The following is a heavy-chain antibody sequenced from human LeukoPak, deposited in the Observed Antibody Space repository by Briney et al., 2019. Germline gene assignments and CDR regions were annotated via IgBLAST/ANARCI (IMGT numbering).Heavy chain of an antibody. Sequence: ASVKVSCKASGYTFTINHIHWVRQAPGQGLEWMGVIHPSGDSPTYAQNFQGRVPMTRDTSTSTVYMELRSLRSEDTAIYYCAKLATSDTGETYWGQGTLVTVSS. CDR3: AKLATSDTGETY. V-gene: IGHV1-46*01. CDR2: IHPSGDSP. J-gene: IGHJ4*02. CDR1: GYTFTINH. D-gene: IGHD3-16*01.